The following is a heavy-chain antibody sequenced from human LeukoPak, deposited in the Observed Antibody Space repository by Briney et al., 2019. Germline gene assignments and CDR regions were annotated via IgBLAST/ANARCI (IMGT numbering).Heavy chain of an antibody. D-gene: IGHD2-8*02. CDR3: ARLTEGP. J-gene: IGHJ5*02. V-gene: IGHV4-59*08. Sequence: SETLSLTCTVSGGSISGYYWSWIRQPPGKGLEWIGYIYYSGSTNYNPSLKSRVTISVDTSKNQFSLKLISVTAADTAVYYCARLTEGPWGQGTLVTVSS. CDR2: IYYSGST. CDR1: GGSISGYY.